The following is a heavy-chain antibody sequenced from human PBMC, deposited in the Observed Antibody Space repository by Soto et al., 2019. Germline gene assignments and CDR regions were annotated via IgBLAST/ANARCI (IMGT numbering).Heavy chain of an antibody. J-gene: IGHJ5*02. Sequence: GVSLRLSFASSRCTFSSYEMNWLRQFPGKGLEWVSYITSSGSPIYYADSVKGRFTVSRDNAKNSLYLQMNSLRGEDTAVYYCARGGSGYGNWLDPWGQGTPVTVSS. CDR1: RCTFSSYE. CDR2: ITSSGSPI. V-gene: IGHV3-48*03. CDR3: ARGGSGYGNWLDP. D-gene: IGHD5-12*01.